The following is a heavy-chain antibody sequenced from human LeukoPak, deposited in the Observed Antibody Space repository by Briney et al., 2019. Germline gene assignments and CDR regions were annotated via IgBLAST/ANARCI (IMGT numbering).Heavy chain of an antibody. J-gene: IGHJ4*02. CDR1: GGTFSSYA. CDR3: ARDLGDGYNYRYFDY. CDR2: IIPILGIA. V-gene: IGHV1-69*04. D-gene: IGHD5-24*01. Sequence: SVKVSCKAPGGTFSSYAISWVRQAPGQGLEWMGRIIPILGIANYAQKFQGRVTITADKSTSTAYMELSSLRSEDTAVYYCARDLGDGYNYRYFDYWGQGTLVTVSP.